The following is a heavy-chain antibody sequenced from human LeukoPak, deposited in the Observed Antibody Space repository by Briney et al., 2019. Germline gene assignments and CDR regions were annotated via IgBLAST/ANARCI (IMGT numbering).Heavy chain of an antibody. Sequence: ASVTVSCKSFGYTFTSNYMHWVRQAPGQGPEWMGVISHSGGWKTYAQKFHGGVTLTRDMSTSTDYLELSSLRTEDTAVYYCARDNSVRDEAWWFNPWGQGTLVTVSS. V-gene: IGHV1-46*01. CDR2: ISHSGGWK. CDR3: ARDNSVRDEAWWFNP. J-gene: IGHJ5*02. CDR1: GYTFTSNY. D-gene: IGHD5-24*01.